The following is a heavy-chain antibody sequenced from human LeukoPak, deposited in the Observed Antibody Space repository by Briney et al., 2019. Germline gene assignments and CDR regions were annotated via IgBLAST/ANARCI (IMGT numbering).Heavy chain of an antibody. CDR3: AKEYSVRNQFGY. CDR2: ISAGGGNT. Sequence: GGSLRLSCAASGFTFSTYGMNWVRQAPGKGLEWVSAISAGGGNTYYADSVKGRFTISRDNSKNTLFLEMNSLRAEDTAVYYCAKEYSVRNQFGYWGQGTLVAVSS. V-gene: IGHV3-23*01. D-gene: IGHD1-14*01. J-gene: IGHJ4*02. CDR1: GFTFSTYG.